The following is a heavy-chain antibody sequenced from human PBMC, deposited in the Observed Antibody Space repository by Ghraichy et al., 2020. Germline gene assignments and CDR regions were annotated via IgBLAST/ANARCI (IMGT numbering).Heavy chain of an antibody. CDR1: GFTFSTYA. V-gene: IGHV3-23*01. CDR2: ISGSGGST. J-gene: IGHJ4*02. D-gene: IGHD3-22*01. CDR3: AKDPEAYYDSSGYYAY. Sequence: GGSLRLSCAASGFTFSTYAMSWVRQAPGKGLEWVSAISGSGGSTYYADSVKGRFTISRDNSKNTLYLQMNSLRAEDTAVYYCAKDPEAYYDSSGYYAYWGQGSLFTVSS.